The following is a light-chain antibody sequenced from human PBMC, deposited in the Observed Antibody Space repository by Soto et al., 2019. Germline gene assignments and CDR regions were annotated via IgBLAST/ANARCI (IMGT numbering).Light chain of an antibody. CDR1: SSDIGGYKY. CDR3: TSYSRYSVLV. J-gene: IGLJ3*02. V-gene: IGLV2-14*01. Sequence: QSALTQPASVSGSPGQSITISCTRTSSDIGGYKYVSWYQQHPGKAPKLIIFEVSNRPSGVSGRFSGSNSGNTASLTIPGLQAEDEADYYCTSYSRYSVLVFGGGTKVTVL. CDR2: EVS.